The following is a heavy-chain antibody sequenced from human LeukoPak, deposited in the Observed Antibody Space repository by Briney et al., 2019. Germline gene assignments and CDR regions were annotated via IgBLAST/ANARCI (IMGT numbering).Heavy chain of an antibody. CDR3: ARQGHDSSGYYGDWFDP. CDR2: FYNSGTS. D-gene: IGHD3-22*01. Sequence: SKTLSLTCTVSGDSISRYYWSWIRQPPGKRLEWIGYFYNSGTSSHNPSLKSRVTISVDTSKNQFSLKLSSVTAADTAVYYCARQGHDSSGYYGDWFDPWGQGTLVTVSS. J-gene: IGHJ5*02. CDR1: GDSISRYY. V-gene: IGHV4-59*08.